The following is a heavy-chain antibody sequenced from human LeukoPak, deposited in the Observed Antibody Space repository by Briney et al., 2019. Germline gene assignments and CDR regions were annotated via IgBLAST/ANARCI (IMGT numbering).Heavy chain of an antibody. CDR1: GGSISRDY. V-gene: IGHV4-59*01. Sequence: SETLSLTCTVSGGSISRDYWSWIRQPPGKGLEWIGYIDYAGRTNYNPSLKSRVTISVDTSKNQFSLKLSSVTAADTAVYYCARRDCSGGSCYLDYWGQGTLVTVSS. D-gene: IGHD2-15*01. CDR3: ARRDCSGGSCYLDY. CDR2: IDYAGRT. J-gene: IGHJ4*02.